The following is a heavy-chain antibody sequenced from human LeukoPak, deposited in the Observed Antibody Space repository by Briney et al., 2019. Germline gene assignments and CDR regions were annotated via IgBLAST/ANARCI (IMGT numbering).Heavy chain of an antibody. D-gene: IGHD1-7*01. Sequence: GGSLRLSCAASGFTFSSYSMNWVRQAPGKGLEWVSYISSSSSTIYYADSVKGRFTISRDNAKNSLYLQMNSLRDEDTAVYYCALPITGTMKDSDYWGQGTLVTVSS. CDR1: GFTFSSYS. J-gene: IGHJ4*02. CDR3: ALPITGTMKDSDY. V-gene: IGHV3-48*02. CDR2: ISSSSSTI.